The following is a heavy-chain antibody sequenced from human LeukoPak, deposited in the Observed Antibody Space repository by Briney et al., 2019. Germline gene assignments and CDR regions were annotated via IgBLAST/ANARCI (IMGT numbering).Heavy chain of an antibody. V-gene: IGHV4-38-2*02. D-gene: IGHD5-18*01. CDR1: GYSISSGYY. J-gene: IGHJ5*02. CDR3: ARVHVDTAMVTGWFDP. Sequence: SETLSLTCTVSGYSISSGYYWGWIRQPPGQGLEWIGSIYHSGSTYYNPSLKSRVTISVDTSKNQFSLKLSSVTAADTAVYYCARVHVDTAMVTGWFDPWGQGTLVTVSS. CDR2: IYHSGST.